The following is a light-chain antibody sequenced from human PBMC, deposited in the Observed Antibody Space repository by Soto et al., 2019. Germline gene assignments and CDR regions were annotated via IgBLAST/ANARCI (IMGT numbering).Light chain of an antibody. CDR2: DAS. CDR3: QPRSGCT. V-gene: IGKV3-11*01. CDR1: QSVSSY. Sequence: EIVLTQSPATLSLSPGERATLSCRASQSVSSYLAWYQQKPGQAPRLLIHDASIRSTGIPARFSGSGSGTDFTLSISSLEPEDFAVYYCQPRSGCTFGPGTKVDI. J-gene: IGKJ3*01.